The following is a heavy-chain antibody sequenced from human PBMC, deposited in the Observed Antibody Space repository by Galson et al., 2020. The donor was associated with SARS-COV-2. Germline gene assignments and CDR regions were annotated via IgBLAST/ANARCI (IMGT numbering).Heavy chain of an antibody. V-gene: IGHV3-49*03. CDR3: ARETAVAGYYGMDV. CDR2: IRNKGYGETA. J-gene: IGHJ6*02. D-gene: IGHD6-19*01. CDR1: GFTFGDYS. Sequence: GGSLRLSCTASGFTFGDYSMSWIRQAPGKGLEWVGFIRNKGYGETAEYAASVKGRFTISRDDSTSVVFLQMNGLKTDDTAVYYCARETAVAGYYGMDVWGLGATVTVSS.